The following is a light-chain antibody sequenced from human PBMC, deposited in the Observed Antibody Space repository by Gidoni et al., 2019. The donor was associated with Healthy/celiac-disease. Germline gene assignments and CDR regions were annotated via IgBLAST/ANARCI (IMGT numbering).Light chain of an antibody. Sequence: SYELTQPSSVSVSPGQTARITCSGDVLAKKYARWFQQKPGQAPVLVIYKDSERPSGIPERFSGSSSGTTVTLTISGAQVEDEADYYCYSAAVNNRKVFGGGTKLTVL. CDR1: VLAKKY. V-gene: IGLV3-27*01. CDR3: YSAAVNNRKV. CDR2: KDS. J-gene: IGLJ2*01.